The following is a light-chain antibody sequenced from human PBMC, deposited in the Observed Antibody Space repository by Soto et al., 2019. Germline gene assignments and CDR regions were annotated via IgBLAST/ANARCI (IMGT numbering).Light chain of an antibody. CDR1: QTVSKY. J-gene: IGKJ5*01. CDR2: GAS. V-gene: IGKV3-11*01. Sequence: EIVLTQSPGTLSLSPGEIATLSGRASQTVSKYSLAWYQQKPGQAPRLLIYGASTRATGIPAKFSGSGSGTEFTLNISSLEAEDFAVYYCQQRSHWPITFGQGTRLEI. CDR3: QQRSHWPIT.